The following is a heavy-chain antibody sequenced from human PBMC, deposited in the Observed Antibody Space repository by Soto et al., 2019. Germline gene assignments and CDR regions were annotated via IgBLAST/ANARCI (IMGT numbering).Heavy chain of an antibody. Sequence: GASVKVSCKASGGTFSSYTISWVRQAPGQGLEWMGGIIPIFGTANYAQKFQGRVTITADESTSTAYMGLSSLRSEDTAVYYCARVSAVANVDYWGQGTLVTVSS. CDR1: GGTFSSYT. D-gene: IGHD2-2*01. V-gene: IGHV1-69*13. CDR3: ARVSAVANVDY. J-gene: IGHJ4*02. CDR2: IIPIFGTA.